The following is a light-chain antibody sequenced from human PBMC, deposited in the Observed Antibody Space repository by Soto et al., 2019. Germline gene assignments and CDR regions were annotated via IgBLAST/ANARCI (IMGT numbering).Light chain of an antibody. CDR2: DAS. V-gene: IGKV3-20*01. Sequence: EIVMTRSPATLSVSPGERATLSCRASQSVSINLAWHQQKPGQAPRILMYDASTRATGIPDRFSGSGSGTDFTLTISRLEPEDFAVYYCQQYGRSPWTFGQGTKVDI. J-gene: IGKJ1*01. CDR3: QQYGRSPWT. CDR1: QSVSIN.